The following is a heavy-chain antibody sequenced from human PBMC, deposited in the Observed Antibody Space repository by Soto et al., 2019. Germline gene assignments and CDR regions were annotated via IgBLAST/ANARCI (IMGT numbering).Heavy chain of an antibody. V-gene: IGHV4-59*02. CDR1: GGSVSNDY. CDR3: ARDRDRPSTCLPSLDP. Sequence: SETLSLTCSVSGGSVSNDYWSWVRQPPGKRQEWIGYIYYTGTHDYNPSLRGRATISVDTSKDQFSLKLTSVTAADTAVYYCARDRDRPSTCLPSLDPWGQGILVTVSS. CDR2: IYYTGTH. D-gene: IGHD2-2*01. J-gene: IGHJ5*02.